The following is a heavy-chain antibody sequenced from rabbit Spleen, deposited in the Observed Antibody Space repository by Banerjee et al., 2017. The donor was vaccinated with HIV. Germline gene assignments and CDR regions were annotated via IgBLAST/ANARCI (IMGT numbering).Heavy chain of an antibody. J-gene: IGHJ4*01. CDR2: IDGVFGTT. D-gene: IGHD2-1*01. CDR3: VRDLGYDDYSEKGYFNL. CDR1: GFDFSTYG. V-gene: IGHV1S47*01. Sequence: QEQLVESGGGLVQPGGSLKLSCKVSGFDFSTYGVSWVRQAPGKGLEWIGYIDGVFGTTYYARWVNGRFTISSHNAQNTLHLQLNSLTAADTATYFCVRDLGYDDYSEKGYFNLWGPGPWSPS.